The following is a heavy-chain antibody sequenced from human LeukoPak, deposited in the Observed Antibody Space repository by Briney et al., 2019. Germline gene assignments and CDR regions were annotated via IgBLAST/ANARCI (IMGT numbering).Heavy chain of an antibody. CDR3: AGEGCSGGSCPNYYYYYMDV. J-gene: IGHJ6*03. V-gene: IGHV1-69-2*01. Sequence: ASVKVSCKVSGYTFTDYYMHWVQQAPGKGLEWMGLVDPEDGETIYTEKFQGRVTITADTSTDTAYMELSSLRSEDTAVYYCAGEGCSGGSCPNYYYYYMDVRGKGTTVTVSS. CDR2: VDPEDGET. CDR1: GYTFTDYY. D-gene: IGHD2-15*01.